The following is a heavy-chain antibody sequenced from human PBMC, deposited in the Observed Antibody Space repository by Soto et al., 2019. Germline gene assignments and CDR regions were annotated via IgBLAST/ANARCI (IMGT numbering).Heavy chain of an antibody. CDR2: IYSGGST. J-gene: IGHJ3*02. D-gene: IGHD5-12*01. Sequence: SGGSLRLSCAASGFTVSSNYMSWVRQAPGKGLEWVSVIYSGGSTYYADSVKGRFTISRDNSKNTLYLQMNSLGAEDTAVYYCASTSGTGGGLSAFDIWGQGTMVTVSS. CDR3: ASTSGTGGGLSAFDI. V-gene: IGHV3-53*01. CDR1: GFTVSSNY.